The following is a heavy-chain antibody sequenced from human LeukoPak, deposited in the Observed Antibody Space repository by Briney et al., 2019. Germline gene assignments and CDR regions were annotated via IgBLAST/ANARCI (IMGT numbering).Heavy chain of an antibody. V-gene: IGHV3-30*03. D-gene: IGHD4-17*01. Sequence: GGSLRLSCAASGFIFINYDMHWVRQAPGKGLEWVALISYDGSNKYYGDSVKGRFTISRDNSKNTLYLQMNSLRAEDTAVYYCALPLRDGDFYFDYWGQGTLVTVSS. J-gene: IGHJ4*02. CDR3: ALPLRDGDFYFDY. CDR2: ISYDGSNK. CDR1: GFIFINYD.